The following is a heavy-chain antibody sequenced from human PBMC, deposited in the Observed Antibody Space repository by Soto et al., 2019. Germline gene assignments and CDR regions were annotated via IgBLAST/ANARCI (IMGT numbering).Heavy chain of an antibody. CDR1: GFTFSNYG. V-gene: IGHV3-30*02. Sequence: GGSLRLSCAASGFTFSNYGMHWVRQAPGKGLEWLAVIMYDGSNKYYADSVKGRFTVSRDNSKNTLYLQLNSLRPEDTAVYYCAKDVPGYIFATLDHWGLGTLVTVSS. CDR3: AKDVPGYIFATLDH. J-gene: IGHJ4*02. CDR2: IMYDGSNK. D-gene: IGHD5-18*01.